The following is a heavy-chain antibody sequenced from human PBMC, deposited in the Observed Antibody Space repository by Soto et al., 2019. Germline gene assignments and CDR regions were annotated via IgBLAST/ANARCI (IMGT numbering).Heavy chain of an antibody. CDR3: ARGVGNYDFWSGYKTNNYFDY. J-gene: IGHJ4*02. CDR1: GFTFSSYA. D-gene: IGHD3-3*01. CDR2: ISYDGSNK. V-gene: IGHV3-30-3*01. Sequence: QVQLVESGGGVVQPGRSLRLSCAASGFTFSSYAMHWVRQAPGKGLEWVAVISYDGSNKYYADSVKGRFTISRDNSKNTLYLQMNSLRAEDTAVYYCARGVGNYDFWSGYKTNNYFDYWGQGTLVTVSS.